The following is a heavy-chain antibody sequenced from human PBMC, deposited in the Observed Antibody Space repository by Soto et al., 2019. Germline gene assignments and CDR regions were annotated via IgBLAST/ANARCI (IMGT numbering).Heavy chain of an antibody. Sequence: GGSLRLSCTASGFTFGDYAMSWFRQAPGKGLEWVGFIRSKAYGGTTEYAASVKGRFTISRDDSKSIAYLQMNSLKTEDTAVYYCTRVDIVATTPGNYWGQGTLVTVSS. CDR3: TRVDIVATTPGNY. D-gene: IGHD5-12*01. J-gene: IGHJ4*02. CDR2: IRSKAYGGTT. CDR1: GFTFGDYA. V-gene: IGHV3-49*03.